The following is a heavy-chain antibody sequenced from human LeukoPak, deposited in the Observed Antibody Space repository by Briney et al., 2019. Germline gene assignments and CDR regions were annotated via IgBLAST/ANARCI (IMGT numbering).Heavy chain of an antibody. CDR1: GGSFSGYY. D-gene: IGHD5-18*01. J-gene: IGHJ4*02. CDR2: INHSGST. V-gene: IGHV4-34*01. Sequence: SETLSLTCAVYGGSFSGYYWSWIRQPPGKGLEWIGEINHSGSTNYNPSLKSRVTISVDTSKNQFSLKLSSVTAADTAVYYCARISGYSYGNSDYWGQGTLVTVSS. CDR3: ARISGYSYGNSDY.